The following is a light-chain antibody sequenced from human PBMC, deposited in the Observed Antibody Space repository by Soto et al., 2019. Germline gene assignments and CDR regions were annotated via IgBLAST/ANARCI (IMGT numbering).Light chain of an antibody. V-gene: IGKV3-20*01. CDR2: GAS. CDR1: QSVNNNY. CDR3: QQYGSSQYT. Sequence: EIVLTQSPGTLSLSPGERATLSCRASQSVNNNYLAWYQQKPGHAPRLLIYGASSRATGIPDRFSGSGSGTDFTLTISRLEPEDFAVYYCQQYGSSQYTFGQGTKLEI. J-gene: IGKJ2*01.